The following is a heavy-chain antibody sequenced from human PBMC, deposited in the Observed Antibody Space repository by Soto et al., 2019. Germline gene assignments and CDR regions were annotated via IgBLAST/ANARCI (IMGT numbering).Heavy chain of an antibody. J-gene: IGHJ5*02. D-gene: IGHD3-10*01. CDR3: ARDHTRGREDGFDWFDP. CDR1: GYTFTSYG. Sequence: ASVKVSCKASGYTFTSYGISWVRQAPGQGLEWMGWISAYNGNTNYAQKLQGRVTMTTDTSTSTAYMELSSLRSDDTAVYYCARDHTRGREDGFDWFDPWGQGTPVTVSS. CDR2: ISAYNGNT. V-gene: IGHV1-18*01.